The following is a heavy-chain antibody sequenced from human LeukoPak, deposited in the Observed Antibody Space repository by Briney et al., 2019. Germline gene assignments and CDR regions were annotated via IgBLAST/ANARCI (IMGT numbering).Heavy chain of an antibody. J-gene: IGHJ4*02. V-gene: IGHV4-4*02. D-gene: IGHD1-14*01. CDR2: IHRSGSP. Sequence: SETLSHTCTVSLDSTTSNFWSWVRQPPGKGLEWIGEIHRSGSPNYNPSLQSRVTISIDRSRNQIVLELSSVTAADTAVYYCAREILGGFNPGAYWGQGILVTVSS. CDR3: AREILGGFNPGAY. CDR1: LDSTTSNF.